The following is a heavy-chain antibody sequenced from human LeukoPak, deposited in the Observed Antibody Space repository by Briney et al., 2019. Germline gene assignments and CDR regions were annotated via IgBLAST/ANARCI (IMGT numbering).Heavy chain of an antibody. V-gene: IGHV3-21*01. D-gene: IGHD1-26*01. J-gene: IGHJ6*03. CDR3: ARDPYSGTYGDTYYYYMDV. CDR2: ITSSSTYT. Sequence: NPGGSLRLSCAASGFTFSSYWMSWVRQAPGKGLEWVSSITSSSTYTFYADSVKGRFTISRDNARNSLYLQMNSLRAEDTAVYYCARDPYSGTYGDTYYYYMDVWGKGTTVTISS. CDR1: GFTFSSYW.